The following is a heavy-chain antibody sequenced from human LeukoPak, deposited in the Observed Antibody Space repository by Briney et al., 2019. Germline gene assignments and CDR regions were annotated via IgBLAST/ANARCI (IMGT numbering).Heavy chain of an antibody. Sequence: GGSLRRSCAASGFTFSTYAMYWVRQAPGKGLEYVSAISGSGVNTYYANSVKGRFTISRDNSKNTLYLQLGSLRAEDMAVYYCARDSSVGMDWGQGTMVTVSS. CDR3: ARDSSVGMD. D-gene: IGHD1-26*01. CDR1: GFTFSTYA. CDR2: ISGSGVNT. V-gene: IGHV3-64*01. J-gene: IGHJ1*01.